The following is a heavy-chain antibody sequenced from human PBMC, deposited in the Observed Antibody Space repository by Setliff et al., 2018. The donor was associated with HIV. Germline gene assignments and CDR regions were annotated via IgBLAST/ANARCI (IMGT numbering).Heavy chain of an antibody. V-gene: IGHV4-59*11. J-gene: IGHJ5*02. CDR1: GDSINTHY. CDR3: ARSTAGAGASFP. Sequence: SETLSLTCTVSGDSINTHYWSWIRQPPGKGLEWIGRISHSGNTNFNPSLNSRVTISLDTSKNQFSLRLTSLTAADTAIYYCARSTAGAGASFPWGRGILVTVS. CDR2: ISHSGNT. D-gene: IGHD1-26*01.